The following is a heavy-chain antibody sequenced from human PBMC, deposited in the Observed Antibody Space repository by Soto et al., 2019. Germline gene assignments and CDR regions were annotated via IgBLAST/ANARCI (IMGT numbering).Heavy chain of an antibody. D-gene: IGHD2-21*02. Sequence: LRLSCSASRFTFGGYAMSWVRQAPVKVLEWVSGITGNAANTVYADSVKGRFTISRDNSKNALYLQLNSLRAEDTAVYFCAKAARDCGGDCYSSYFDSWGQGALVTVSS. CDR3: AKAARDCGGDCYSSYFDS. CDR1: RFTFGGYA. J-gene: IGHJ4*02. CDR2: ITGNAANT. V-gene: IGHV3-23*01.